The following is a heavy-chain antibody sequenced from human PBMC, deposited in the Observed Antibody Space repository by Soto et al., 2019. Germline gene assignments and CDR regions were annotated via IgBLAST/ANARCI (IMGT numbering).Heavy chain of an antibody. D-gene: IGHD3-16*01. CDR2: LYTRGTT. Sequence: TLSLTCSVSGASISNFYWSWIRQSAGKGLEWIGRLYTRGTTDYNPSLKSRVTMSIDTPKNRVSLSLTSVTAADTAVYYCAKGGTYYFDSWGQGIVVTVSS. J-gene: IGHJ4*02. CDR1: GASISNFY. V-gene: IGHV4-4*07. CDR3: AKGGTYYFDS.